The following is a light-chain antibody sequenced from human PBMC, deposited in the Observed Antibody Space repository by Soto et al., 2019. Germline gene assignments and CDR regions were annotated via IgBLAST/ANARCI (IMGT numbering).Light chain of an antibody. V-gene: IGLV8-61*01. J-gene: IGLJ3*02. CDR3: VLYMGSGINWV. CDR2: STN. CDR1: SGSVSTSYY. Sequence: QAVVTQEPSFSVSPGGTVTLTCGLSSGSVSTSYYPSWYQQTPGQAPRTLIYSTNTRSSGVPVRFSGSILGNKAALTITGAQADDESDYYCVLYMGSGINWVFGGGTQLTVL.